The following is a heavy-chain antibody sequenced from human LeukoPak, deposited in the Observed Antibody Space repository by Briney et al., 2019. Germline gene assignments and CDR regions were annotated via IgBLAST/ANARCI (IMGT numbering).Heavy chain of an antibody. CDR2: IYPGDCDT. Sequence: GEALKISCRGFGYSFTTYWIGWGRQMPGKGVEGVGRIYPGDCDTRYSPSCEGQVTISSGKSSSTAYWHWGSLKASDPAMYYCGSRGNSGWDFFEHWGQGPLVTVSS. CDR1: GYSFTTYW. CDR3: GSRGNSGWDFFEH. V-gene: IGHV5-51*01. J-gene: IGHJ4*02. D-gene: IGHD6-19*01.